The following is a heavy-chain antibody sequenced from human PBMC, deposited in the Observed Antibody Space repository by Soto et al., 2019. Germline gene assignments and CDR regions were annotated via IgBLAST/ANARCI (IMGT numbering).Heavy chain of an antibody. V-gene: IGHV4-30-2*01. CDR2: IYHSGST. D-gene: IGHD3-3*02. CDR1: GGSISSGGYS. Sequence: PSETLSLTCAVSGGSISSGGYSWSWIRQPPGKGLEWIGYIYHSGSTYYNPSLKSRVTISVDRSKNQFSLKLSSVTAADTAVYYRARAYGHYYFDYWGQGTLVTVSS. CDR3: ARAYGHYYFDY. J-gene: IGHJ4*02.